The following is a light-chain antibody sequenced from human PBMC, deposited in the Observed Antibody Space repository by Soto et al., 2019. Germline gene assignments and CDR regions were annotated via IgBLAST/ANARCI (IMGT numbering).Light chain of an antibody. CDR3: QQYGSLSWT. V-gene: IGKV3-20*01. CDR1: QSVSSNY. J-gene: IGKJ1*01. Sequence: DIVLTQSPGTLSLSPGERATLSCRASQSVSSNYLAWDQQKPGQTPRLLIHGASTRATGVPDRFSGSGSGTDFTLTISRLEPEDFAVYHCQQYGSLSWTFGQGTKVEIK. CDR2: GAS.